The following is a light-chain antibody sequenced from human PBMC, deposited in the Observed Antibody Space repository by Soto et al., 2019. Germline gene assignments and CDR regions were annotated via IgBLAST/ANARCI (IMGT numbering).Light chain of an antibody. V-gene: IGLV2-11*01. CDR3: CSYAGSYPYV. Sequence: ALSQPRSVSGSPGQSVTISCTGTSSDVGGYNYVSWYQQHPGKAPKLMIYDVSKRPSGVPDRFSGSKSGNTASLTISGLQAEDEADYYSCSYAGSYPYVFGTGTKVTVL. J-gene: IGLJ1*01. CDR2: DVS. CDR1: SSDVGGYNY.